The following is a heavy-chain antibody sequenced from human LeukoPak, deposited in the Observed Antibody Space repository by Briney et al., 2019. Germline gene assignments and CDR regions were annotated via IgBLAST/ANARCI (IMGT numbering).Heavy chain of an antibody. D-gene: IGHD7-27*01. V-gene: IGHV1-18*01. Sequence: ASVKVSCTASGYTFTSYGISWVRQAPGQGLEWMGWISAYNGNTNYAQKLQGRVTITTDTSTSTAYMELRSLRSDDTAVYYCARDRSNWGAFDIWGQGTMVTVSS. J-gene: IGHJ3*02. CDR2: ISAYNGNT. CDR3: ARDRSNWGAFDI. CDR1: GYTFTSYG.